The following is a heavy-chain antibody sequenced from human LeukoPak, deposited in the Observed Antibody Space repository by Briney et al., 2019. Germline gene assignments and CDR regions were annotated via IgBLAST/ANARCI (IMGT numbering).Heavy chain of an antibody. CDR3: AREAGLRTFDY. Sequence: RPGRSLRLSCAASGFTFSSYAMHWVRQAPGKGLEWVAVILSDGSKEFYTDSVKGRFTISRDNSKNTLYLQMNSLRAEDTAIYYCAREAGLRTFDYWGQGTLVTVSS. V-gene: IGHV3-30*04. CDR2: ILSDGSKE. CDR1: GFTFSSYA. D-gene: IGHD4-17*01. J-gene: IGHJ4*02.